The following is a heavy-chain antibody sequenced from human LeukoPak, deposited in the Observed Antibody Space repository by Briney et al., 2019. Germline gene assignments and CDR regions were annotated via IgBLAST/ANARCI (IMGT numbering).Heavy chain of an antibody. Sequence: GGSLRLSCAASGFTFSSYGMHWVRQAPGKGLEWVAVISYDGSNKYYADSVKGRSTISRDNSKNTLYLQMNSLRAEDTAVYYCAGYGDYFDYWGQGTLVTVSS. J-gene: IGHJ4*02. CDR3: AGYGDYFDY. CDR2: ISYDGSNK. V-gene: IGHV3-30*03. CDR1: GFTFSSYG. D-gene: IGHD4-17*01.